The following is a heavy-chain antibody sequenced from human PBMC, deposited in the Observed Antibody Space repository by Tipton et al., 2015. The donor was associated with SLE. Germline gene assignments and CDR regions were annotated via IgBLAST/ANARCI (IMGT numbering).Heavy chain of an antibody. CDR2: IYYSGGT. J-gene: IGHJ4*02. CDR1: GGSISSGGYY. V-gene: IGHV4-31*09. CDR3: AYYDFWSGRDY. Sequence: TLSLTCTVSGGSISSGGYYWSWIRQHPGKGLEWIGYIYYSGGTYSNPSLKSRVTISVDTSKNQFSLKLGSVTAADTAVYYCAYYDFWSGRDYWGQGTLVTVSS. D-gene: IGHD3-3*01.